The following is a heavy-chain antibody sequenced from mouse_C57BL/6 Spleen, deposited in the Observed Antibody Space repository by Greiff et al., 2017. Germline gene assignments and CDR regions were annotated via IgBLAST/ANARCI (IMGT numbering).Heavy chain of an antibody. CDR2: INPSNGGT. V-gene: IGHV1-53*01. CDR3: ARGVFYYGVDY. D-gene: IGHD2-13*01. J-gene: IGHJ2*01. Sequence: QVHVKQPGTELVKPGASVKLSCKASGYTFTSYWMHWVKQRPGQGLEWIGNINPSNGGTNYNEKFKSKATLTVDKSSSTAYMQLSSLTSEDSAVYYCARGVFYYGVDYWGQGTTLTVSS. CDR1: GYTFTSYW.